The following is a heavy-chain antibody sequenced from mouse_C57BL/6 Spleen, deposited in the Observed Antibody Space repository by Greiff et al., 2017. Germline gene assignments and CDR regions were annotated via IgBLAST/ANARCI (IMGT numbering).Heavy chain of an antibody. V-gene: IGHV1-61*01. D-gene: IGHD2-4*01. CDR1: GYTFTSYW. CDR3: ARGYDSFDY. CDR2: IYPSDSET. J-gene: IGHJ2*01. Sequence: QVQLQQPGAELVRPGSSVKLSCKASGYTFTSYWMDWVKQRPEQGLEWIGNIYPSDSETHYNQKFKDKATLTVDKSSSTAYMQLSSLTSEDSAVYYCARGYDSFDYWGQGTTLTVSS.